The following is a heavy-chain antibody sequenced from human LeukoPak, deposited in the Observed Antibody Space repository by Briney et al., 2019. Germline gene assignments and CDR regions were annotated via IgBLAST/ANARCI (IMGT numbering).Heavy chain of an antibody. CDR3: ARDVGYCSGGSCYAYFDY. V-gene: IGHV1-24*01. J-gene: IGHJ4*02. Sequence: GASVKVSCKVSGYTLTELSMHWVRQAPGKGLEWMGGFDPEDGETIYAQKFQGRVTMTRDTSISTAYMELSRLRSDDTAVYYCARDVGYCSGGSCYAYFDYWGQGTLVTVSS. D-gene: IGHD2-15*01. CDR1: GYTLTELS. CDR2: FDPEDGET.